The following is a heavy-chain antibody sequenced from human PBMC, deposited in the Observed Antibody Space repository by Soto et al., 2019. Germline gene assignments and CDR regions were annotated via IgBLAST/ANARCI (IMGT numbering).Heavy chain of an antibody. CDR1: GFTFSSYG. Sequence: QVQLVESGGGVVQPGRSLRLSCAASGFTFSSYGMHWVRQAPGKGLEWVAVIWYDGSNKYYADSVKGRFTISRDNSKKTLYRQMNSLEAEDRPVYYGARKAPSGVTSVALNIWGKGQWSPSLQ. CDR3: ARKAPSGVTSVALNI. D-gene: IGHD5-18*01. CDR2: IWYDGSNK. J-gene: IGHJ3*02. V-gene: IGHV3-33*01.